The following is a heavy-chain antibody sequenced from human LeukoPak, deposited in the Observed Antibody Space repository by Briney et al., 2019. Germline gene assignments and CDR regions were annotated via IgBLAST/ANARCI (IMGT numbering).Heavy chain of an antibody. Sequence: PGGSLRLSCAASGFTFSSFSMNLVRQAPGKGLEWVSYISSSSSTIYYADSVKGRFTVSRDNAKHSLNLQMNSLRAEDTAVYYCARDPWAFSSSSRVYWGQGTLVTVSS. CDR2: ISSSSSTI. CDR3: ARDPWAFSSSSRVY. CDR1: GFTFSSFS. V-gene: IGHV3-48*01. J-gene: IGHJ4*02. D-gene: IGHD6-13*01.